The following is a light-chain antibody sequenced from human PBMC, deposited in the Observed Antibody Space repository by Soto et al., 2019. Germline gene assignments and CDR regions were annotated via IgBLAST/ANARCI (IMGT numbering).Light chain of an antibody. V-gene: IGKV3-11*01. CDR2: DAS. CDR3: QQRSNWHPYT. CDR1: QSVSSY. Sequence: EIVLTQSPATLSLSPGERATLSCRASQSVSSYLAWYQQKPGQAPRLLIYDASNSATGIPARFSGSGSGTDFNLTISSLEPEDFAVYYCQQRSNWHPYTFGQGTKLEIK. J-gene: IGKJ2*01.